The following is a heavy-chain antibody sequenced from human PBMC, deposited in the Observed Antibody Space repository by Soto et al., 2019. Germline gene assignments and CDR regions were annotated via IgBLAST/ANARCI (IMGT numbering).Heavy chain of an antibody. D-gene: IGHD5-12*01. CDR3: AKGYSGYDSEDGMDV. V-gene: IGHV3-30*18. CDR2: ISYDGSNK. J-gene: IGHJ6*02. CDR1: GFTFSSYG. Sequence: GGSLRLSCAASGFTFSSYGMHWVRQAPCKGLEWVAVISYDGSNKYFADSVKGRFTISRDNSKNTLYLQMNSLRAEDTAVYYCAKGYSGYDSEDGMDVWGQGTTVTVSS.